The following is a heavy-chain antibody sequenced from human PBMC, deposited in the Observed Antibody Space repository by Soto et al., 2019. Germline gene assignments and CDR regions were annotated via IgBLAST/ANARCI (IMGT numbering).Heavy chain of an antibody. CDR2: ISYDGSNK. D-gene: IGHD6-6*01. V-gene: IGHV3-30*03. CDR3: AREYSSSRYFDN. CDR1: GFTLSSYG. Sequence: PGGSLRLSCAASGFTLSSYGMHWVRLAPGKGLEWVAVISYDGSNKYYADSVKGRFTISRDNANNTLSLHMNSLRAEDTAVYYCAREYSSSRYFDNWGQGTQVTVSS. J-gene: IGHJ4*02.